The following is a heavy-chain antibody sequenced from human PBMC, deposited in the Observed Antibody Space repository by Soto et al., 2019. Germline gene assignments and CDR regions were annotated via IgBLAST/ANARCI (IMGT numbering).Heavy chain of an antibody. Sequence: SETLSLTCTVSGGSISSYYWSWIRQPPGKGLEWIGYIYYSGSTNYNPSLKSRVTISVDTSKNQFSLKLSSVTAADTAVYYCARRTWGSYRSNWFDPWGQGTLVTVPS. CDR1: GGSISSYY. D-gene: IGHD3-16*02. CDR2: IYYSGST. CDR3: ARRTWGSYRSNWFDP. V-gene: IGHV4-59*08. J-gene: IGHJ5*02.